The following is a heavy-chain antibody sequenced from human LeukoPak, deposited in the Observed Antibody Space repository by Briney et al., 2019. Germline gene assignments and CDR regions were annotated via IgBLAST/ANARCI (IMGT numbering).Heavy chain of an antibody. Sequence: ASVKVSCKLSGFTFTGNYMHWVRQAPGQGLEWMGWINPNSGGTNYAQKFQGRVTMTEDTSTDTAYMELSSLRSEDTAVYYCATDQMGYGSGSYFDYWGQGTLVTVSS. CDR2: INPNSGGT. D-gene: IGHD3-10*01. V-gene: IGHV1-2*02. CDR3: ATDQMGYGSGSYFDY. J-gene: IGHJ4*02. CDR1: GFTFTGNY.